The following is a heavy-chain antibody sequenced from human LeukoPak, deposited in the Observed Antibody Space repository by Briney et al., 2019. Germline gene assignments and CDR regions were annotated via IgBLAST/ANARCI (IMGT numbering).Heavy chain of an antibody. D-gene: IGHD6-19*01. V-gene: IGHV4-59*01. CDR2: IYYSGAT. CDR1: GGSISNYY. CDR3: ARVRHSSGWSDFDY. Sequence: SETLSLTCTVSGGSISNYYWTWIRQPPGKGLEWIGYIYYSGATNYNPSLKSRVTISVDTSKNRFSLKLSSVTAADTAVYYCARVRHSSGWSDFDYWGQGTLVTVSS. J-gene: IGHJ4*02.